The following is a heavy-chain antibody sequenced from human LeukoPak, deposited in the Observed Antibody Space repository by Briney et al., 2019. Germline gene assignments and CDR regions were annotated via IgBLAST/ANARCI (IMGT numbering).Heavy chain of an antibody. J-gene: IGHJ3*02. CDR2: IYYSGST. CDR3: ARADREWLSAFDI. CDR1: GGSISSSSYY. Sequence: SETLSLTCTVSGGSISSSSYYWGWIRQPPGKGLEWIGSIYYSGSTYYNPSLKSRVTISVDTSKNQFSLKLSSVTAAGTAVYYCARADREWLSAFDIWGQGTMVTVSS. V-gene: IGHV4-39*01. D-gene: IGHD3-3*01.